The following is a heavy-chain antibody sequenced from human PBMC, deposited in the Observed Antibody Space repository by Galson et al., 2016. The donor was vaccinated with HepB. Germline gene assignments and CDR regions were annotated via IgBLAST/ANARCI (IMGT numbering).Heavy chain of an antibody. V-gene: IGHV3-11*01. D-gene: IGHD2-15*01. J-gene: IGHJ6*02. CDR2: ISSSGRTI. CDR3: GRDLPDDLTYVAYGMDV. Sequence: SLRLSCAASGFTFSDYFMSWIRQAPGKGLQWVSYISSSGRTIYYSDSVKGRFTVSRDNANNSLYLQMNSLRDEETAVYYCGRDLPDDLTYVAYGMDVWGRGTTVTGSS. CDR1: GFTFSDYF.